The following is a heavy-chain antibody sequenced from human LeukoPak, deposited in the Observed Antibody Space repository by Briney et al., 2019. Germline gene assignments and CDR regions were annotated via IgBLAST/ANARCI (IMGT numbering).Heavy chain of an antibody. CDR1: GFTFSSYS. CDR2: ISSSSSTI. Sequence: GGSLRLSCAASGFTFSSYSMNWVRQAPGKGLGWVSYISSSSSTIYYADSVKGRFTISRDNAKNSLYLQMNSLRAEDTAVYYCARDSLSLRTSAFDYWGQGTLVTVSS. CDR3: ARDSLSLRTSAFDY. V-gene: IGHV3-48*04. J-gene: IGHJ4*02. D-gene: IGHD3-16*01.